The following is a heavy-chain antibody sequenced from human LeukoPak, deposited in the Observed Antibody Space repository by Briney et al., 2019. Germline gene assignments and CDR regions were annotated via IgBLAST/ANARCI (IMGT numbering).Heavy chain of an antibody. CDR1: GGSISSYY. Sequence: SETLSLTCTVSGGSISSYYWSWIRQPAGKGLEWIGRIYTSGSTYYNPSLMSRVTMSVDTSKNQFSLKLSSVTAADTAVYYCARDAYYYDESGYYINDYWGQGTLVTVSS. CDR2: IYTSGST. J-gene: IGHJ4*02. D-gene: IGHD3-22*01. V-gene: IGHV4-4*07. CDR3: ARDAYYYDESGYYINDY.